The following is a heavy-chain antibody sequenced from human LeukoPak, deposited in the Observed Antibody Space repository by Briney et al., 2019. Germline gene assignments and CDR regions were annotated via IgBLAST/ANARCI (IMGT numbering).Heavy chain of an antibody. Sequence: SVKVSCKASGGTFSSYAISWVRQAPGQGLEWMGGIIPIFGTANYAQKFQGRVTITADESTSTAYMELSSLRSEDTAVYYCARGGPTVVYYFDYWGQGTLVIVSS. V-gene: IGHV1-69*01. D-gene: IGHD4-23*01. CDR2: IIPIFGTA. CDR1: GGTFSSYA. CDR3: ARGGPTVVYYFDY. J-gene: IGHJ4*02.